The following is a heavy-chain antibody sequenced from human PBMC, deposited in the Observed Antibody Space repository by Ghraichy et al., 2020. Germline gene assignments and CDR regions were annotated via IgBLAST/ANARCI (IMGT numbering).Heavy chain of an antibody. V-gene: IGHV3-21*01. D-gene: IGHD2-2*01. CDR1: GFTFSSYS. Sequence: GGSLRLSCAASGFTFSSYSMNWVRQAPGKGLEWVSSISSSSYIYYADSVKGRFTISRDNAKNSLYLQMNSLRAEDTAVYYCARDRVPAATDYYYYYGMDVWGQGTTVTVSS. J-gene: IGHJ6*02. CDR3: ARDRVPAATDYYYYYGMDV. CDR2: ISSSSYI.